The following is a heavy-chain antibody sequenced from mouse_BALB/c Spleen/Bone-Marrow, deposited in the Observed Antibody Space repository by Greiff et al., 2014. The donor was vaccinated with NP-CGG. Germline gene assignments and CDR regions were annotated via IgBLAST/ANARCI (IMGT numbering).Heavy chain of an antibody. J-gene: IGHJ2*01. CDR1: GYTFTDYN. CDR3: ARRDGYDSYFDY. Sequence: VQLQQSGAELVKPGASVKISCKASGYTFTDYNMDWVRQSHGKSLEWIGDINPNYDSTSYNQKFKGKATWTVDKSSSTAYMELRSLTSGDTAVYYCARRDGYDSYFDYWGQGTTLPVSS. V-gene: IGHV1-18*01. D-gene: IGHD2-2*01. CDR2: INPNYDST.